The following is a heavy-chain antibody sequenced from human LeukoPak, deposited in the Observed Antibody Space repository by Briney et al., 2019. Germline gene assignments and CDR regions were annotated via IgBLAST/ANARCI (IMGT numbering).Heavy chain of an antibody. CDR1: GGSISSYY. D-gene: IGHD3-3*01. CDR2: IYYSGST. CDR3: ATSTIFGVVIDYYYYMDV. V-gene: IGHV4-59*08. Sequence: PSETLSLTCTVSGGSISSYYWSWIRQPPGKGLEWIGYIYYSGSTNYNPSLKSRVTISVDTSKNQFSLKLSSVTAADTAVYYCATSTIFGVVIDYYYYMDVRGKGTTVTVSS. J-gene: IGHJ6*03.